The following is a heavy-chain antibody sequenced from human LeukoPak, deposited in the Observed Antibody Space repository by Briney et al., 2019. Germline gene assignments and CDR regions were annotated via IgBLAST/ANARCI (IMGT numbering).Heavy chain of an antibody. CDR3: ARENSGSYREFDY. D-gene: IGHD1-26*01. CDR2: IYTSGST. V-gene: IGHV4-4*07. J-gene: IGHJ4*02. Sequence: PSETLSLTCTVSGGSISSYYWSWLRQPAGKGLEWIGRIYTSGSTNYNASLKSRVSMPVDTSKNQFSLKLSSVTAADTAVFYCARENSGSYREFDYWGQGTLVTVSS. CDR1: GGSISSYY.